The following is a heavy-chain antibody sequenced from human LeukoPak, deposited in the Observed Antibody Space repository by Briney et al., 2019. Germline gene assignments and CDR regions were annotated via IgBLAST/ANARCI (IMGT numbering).Heavy chain of an antibody. V-gene: IGHV3-53*01. D-gene: IGHD5-24*01. CDR2: IYSGGST. J-gene: IGHJ1*01. CDR1: GFTVSSNS. CDR3: AKSGTLEMATFGPGHFAEYFQH. Sequence: PGGSLRLSCTVSGFTVSSNSMSWVRQAPGKGLEWVSFIYSGGSTQYSDSVKGRFTISRDNSKNTLYLQMNSLRAEDTAVYYCAKSGTLEMATFGPGHFAEYFQHWGQGTLVTVSS.